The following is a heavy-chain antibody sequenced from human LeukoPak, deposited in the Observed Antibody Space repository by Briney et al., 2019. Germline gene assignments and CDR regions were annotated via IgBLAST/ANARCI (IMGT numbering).Heavy chain of an antibody. CDR3: AIDRLSYDWSDYRFHY. Sequence: PRGSLRLSCVASGFTFRTYWMNWFRRAPGKGLEWVGNINDDGREVNYVDSVRGRFIISRDNAKDSLYLQMNSLRVDDTAMYYCAIDRLSYDWSDYRFHYWGQGARVTVSS. V-gene: IGHV3-7*01. CDR2: INDDGREV. J-gene: IGHJ4*01. CDR1: GFTFRTYW. D-gene: IGHD3-22*01.